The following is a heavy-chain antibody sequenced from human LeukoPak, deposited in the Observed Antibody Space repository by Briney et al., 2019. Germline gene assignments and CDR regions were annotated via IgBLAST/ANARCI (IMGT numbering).Heavy chain of an antibody. CDR2: INPNSGGT. Sequence: GASVTVSCTASGYTFTGYYMHWVRQAPGQGLEWMGRINPNSGGTNYAQKFQGRVTMTRDTSISTAYMELSRLRSDDTAVYYCAREVRYDSSGYYRSHYFDYWGQGTLVTVSS. V-gene: IGHV1-2*06. D-gene: IGHD3-22*01. J-gene: IGHJ4*02. CDR3: AREVRYDSSGYYRSHYFDY. CDR1: GYTFTGYY.